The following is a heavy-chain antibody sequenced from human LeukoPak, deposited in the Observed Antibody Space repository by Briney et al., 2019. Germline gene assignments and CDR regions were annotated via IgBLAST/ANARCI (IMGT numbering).Heavy chain of an antibody. V-gene: IGHV4-4*07. J-gene: IGHJ3*02. CDR2: IYSSGNT. CDR1: GGSISNYY. D-gene: IGHD6-19*01. Sequence: SETLSLTCTVSGGSISNYYWSWIRQAAGKGLEWIGRIYSSGNTNYNPSLKSRVTMSIDRSKNQFSLKLSSVTAAETAMYYCARHPRYTSDWWYAFDIWGHGTMVTVSS. CDR3: ARHPRYTSDWWYAFDI.